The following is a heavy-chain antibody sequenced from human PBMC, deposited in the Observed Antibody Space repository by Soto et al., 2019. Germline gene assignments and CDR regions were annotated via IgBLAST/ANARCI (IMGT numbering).Heavy chain of an antibody. J-gene: IGHJ4*02. CDR2: ISYDGSEK. CDR1: GFTLNRHA. CDR3: AREVGGSAPPG. V-gene: IGHV3-30*04. Sequence: QVQLVESGGGVVQPGRSLRLSCAASGFTLNRHAMHWVRQAPVKGLEWVAVISYDGSEKYYADSVKGRFTISRDSSKNTLYLQMDSLGPEDAAVYYCAREVGGSAPPGWCQGTLVTVFS. D-gene: IGHD3-16*01.